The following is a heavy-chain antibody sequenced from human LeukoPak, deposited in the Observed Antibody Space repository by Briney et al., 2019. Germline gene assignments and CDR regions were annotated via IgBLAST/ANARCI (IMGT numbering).Heavy chain of an antibody. D-gene: IGHD3-3*01. CDR1: GFTFSAYG. J-gene: IGHJ4*02. CDR2: IRYDGSNE. V-gene: IGHV3-30*02. CDR3: AKDRLNTIFGAVISN. Sequence: GGSLRLSCAASGFTFSAYGMHWVRQAPGKGLGWVAFIRYDGSNEYYAESVKGRFTISRDNSKKTLYLQMNSLRAEDTAVYYCAKDRLNTIFGAVISNWGQGTLVTVSS.